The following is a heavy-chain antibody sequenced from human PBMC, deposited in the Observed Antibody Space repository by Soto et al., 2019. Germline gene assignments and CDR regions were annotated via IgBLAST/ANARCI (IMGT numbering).Heavy chain of an antibody. CDR3: ARDVVGYCSGGSCYRENWFDP. Sequence: QVPLVQSGAEVKKPGASVKVSCKASGYTFTSYGISWVRQAPGQGLEWMGWISAYNGNTNYAQKLQGRVTMTTDTSTSTAYMELRSLRSDDTAVYYCARDVVGYCSGGSCYRENWFDPWGQGTLVTVSS. V-gene: IGHV1-18*01. CDR2: ISAYNGNT. D-gene: IGHD2-15*01. J-gene: IGHJ5*02. CDR1: GYTFTSYG.